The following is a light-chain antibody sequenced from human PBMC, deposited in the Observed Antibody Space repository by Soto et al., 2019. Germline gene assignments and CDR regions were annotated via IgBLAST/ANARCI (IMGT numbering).Light chain of an antibody. CDR1: GSNIGAGYE. V-gene: IGLV1-40*01. J-gene: IGLJ2*01. CDR3: QSFDTNLNAVL. CDR2: DTI. Sequence: QSVLTQPPSVSGAPGQSVTISCIGSGSNIGAGYEAHWYQQLPGVAPKLLIFDTINRPSGVPGRFSGSKSGASASLAITGLLPEDEADFFCQSFDTNLNAVLFGGGTKVTVL.